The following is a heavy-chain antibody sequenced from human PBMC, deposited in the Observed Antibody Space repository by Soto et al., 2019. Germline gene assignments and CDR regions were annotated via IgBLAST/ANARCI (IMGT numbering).Heavy chain of an antibody. CDR2: INAGNGNT. J-gene: IGHJ6*02. D-gene: IGHD3-9*01. V-gene: IGHV1-3*01. CDR3: ARDPFLYDILTDYDMDV. CDR1: GYTFTSYA. Sequence: ASVKVSCKASGYTFTSYAMHWVRQAPGQRLEWMGWINAGNGNTKYSQKFQGRVTITRDTSASTAYMELSSLRSEDTAVYYCARDPFLYDILTDYDMDVCAQGTTVTVS.